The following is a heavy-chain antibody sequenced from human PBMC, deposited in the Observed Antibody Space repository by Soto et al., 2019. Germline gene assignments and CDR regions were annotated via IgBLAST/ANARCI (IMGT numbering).Heavy chain of an antibody. CDR2: IWYDGSNK. Sequence: GGSLRLSCAASGFTFSSYGMHWVRQAPGKGLEWVAVIWYDGSNKYYADSVKGRFTISRDNSKNTLYLQMNSLSAEDTAVYYCARSGFSSGWEPFDYWGQGTLVTVSS. J-gene: IGHJ4*02. D-gene: IGHD6-19*01. V-gene: IGHV3-33*01. CDR1: GFTFSSYG. CDR3: ARSGFSSGWEPFDY.